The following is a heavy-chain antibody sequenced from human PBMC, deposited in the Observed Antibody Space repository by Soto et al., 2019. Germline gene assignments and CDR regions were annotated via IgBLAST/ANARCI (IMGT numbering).Heavy chain of an antibody. CDR2: IIPFIGAP. Sequence: QVQLVQSGAEVKKPGSSVKVSCKASGGTFNTYSFGWLRQAPGQGLQWMGSIIPFIGAPNYAQNFQDRVTITADESTTTAYMELSGLKSEDTAGYFCARGGDSSSLRAFYSYGFDVWGQGTAVTVSS. CDR3: ARGGDSSSLRAFYSYGFDV. V-gene: IGHV1-69*18. CDR1: GGTFNTYS. D-gene: IGHD6-6*01. J-gene: IGHJ6*02.